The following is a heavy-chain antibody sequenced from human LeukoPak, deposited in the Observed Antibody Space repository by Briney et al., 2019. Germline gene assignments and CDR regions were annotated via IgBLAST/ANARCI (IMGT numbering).Heavy chain of an antibody. V-gene: IGHV3-7*01. Sequence: GALRLPCSGFGFTLSWHWMGWVRQAPGKGLEWVANIRQDGSEKYYVDSVKGRFTISRDNAKNSLYLQMNSLRAEDTAVYYCAREPFDYWGQGTLVTVSS. CDR3: AREPFDY. J-gene: IGHJ4*02. CDR2: IRQDGSEK. CDR1: GFTLSWHW.